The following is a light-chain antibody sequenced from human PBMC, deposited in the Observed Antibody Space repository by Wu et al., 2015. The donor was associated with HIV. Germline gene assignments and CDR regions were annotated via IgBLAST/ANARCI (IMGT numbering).Light chain of an antibody. V-gene: IGKV3-20*01. CDR2: GAS. CDR1: QSVSSTY. Sequence: EVVLTQSPVTLSLSPGERATLSCRASQSVSSTYLVWYQQKPGQAPRLLISGASSRATGIPDRFSASGSGTDFTLTISRLEPEDLAIYYCQQYGGSPLTFGGGTRVEIK. J-gene: IGKJ4*01. CDR3: QQYGGSPLT.